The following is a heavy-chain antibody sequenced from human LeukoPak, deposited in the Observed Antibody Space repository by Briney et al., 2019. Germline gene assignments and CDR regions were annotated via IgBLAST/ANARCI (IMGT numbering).Heavy chain of an antibody. Sequence: GGSLRLSCAASGFTFDDYAMHWVRQAPGKGLEWVSGISWNSGSIGYADSVKGRFTISRDNAKNSLYLQMNSLRAEDTAVYYCAGDLYDFWSGYYFGGYYYMDVWGKGTTVTVSS. J-gene: IGHJ6*03. CDR3: AGDLYDFWSGYYFGGYYYMDV. D-gene: IGHD3-3*01. CDR1: GFTFDDYA. V-gene: IGHV3-9*01. CDR2: ISWNSGSI.